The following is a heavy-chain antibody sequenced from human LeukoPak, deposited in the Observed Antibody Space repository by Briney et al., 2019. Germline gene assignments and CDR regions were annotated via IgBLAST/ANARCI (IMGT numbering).Heavy chain of an antibody. V-gene: IGHV3-23*01. D-gene: IGHD2-2*01. Sequence: GGSLRLSCAASEFTFSSYAMSWVRQAPGKGLDWVSAISDSGIGTYYADSVKGRFTISRDNSKNTLYLQMNSLRAEDTAVYYCARKDIVVVPAATCFDYWGQGTLVTVSS. CDR3: ARKDIVVVPAATCFDY. CDR2: ISDSGIGT. CDR1: EFTFSSYA. J-gene: IGHJ4*02.